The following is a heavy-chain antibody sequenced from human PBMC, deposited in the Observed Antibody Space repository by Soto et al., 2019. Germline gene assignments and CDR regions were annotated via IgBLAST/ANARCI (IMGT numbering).Heavy chain of an antibody. V-gene: IGHV4-30-4*01. J-gene: IGHJ6*02. CDR1: GGSISSGDYY. Sequence: SETLSLTCTVSGGSISSGDYYWSWIRQPPGKGLEWIGYIYYSGSTYYNPSLKSRVTISVDTSKNQFSLKLSSVTAADTAVYYCARDVNYYDSSGYYIGGMDVWGQGTTVTVSS. CDR2: IYYSGST. CDR3: ARDVNYYDSSGYYIGGMDV. D-gene: IGHD3-22*01.